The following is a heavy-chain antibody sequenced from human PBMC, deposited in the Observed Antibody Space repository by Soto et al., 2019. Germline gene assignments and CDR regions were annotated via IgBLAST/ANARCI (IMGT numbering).Heavy chain of an antibody. D-gene: IGHD3-16*02. CDR2: IYYSGST. CDR1: GDSVSSSSYY. CDR3: ARHMEYDYIWGSYLREDAFDI. V-gene: IGHV4-39*01. Sequence: SETLSLTFTVCGDSVSSSSYYWGWIRQPPGKGLEWIGSIYYSGSTYYNPSLKSRVTISVDTSKNQFSLKLSSVTAADTAVYYCARHMEYDYIWGSYLREDAFDIWGQGTIVTVSS. J-gene: IGHJ3*02.